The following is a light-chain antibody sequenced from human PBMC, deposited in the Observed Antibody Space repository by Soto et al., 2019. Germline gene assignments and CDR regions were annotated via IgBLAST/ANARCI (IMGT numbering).Light chain of an antibody. V-gene: IGKV3-20*01. CDR3: QQYGIPWT. Sequence: EIVLTQSPGTLSLSPGERATLSCRATQSVSSSYLAWYQHKPGQAPRLLIYGASNRATGIPDRFSGSGSGTDFTLTISRLEAEDFAVYYCQQYGIPWTFGQGTKVEIK. CDR2: GAS. CDR1: QSVSSSY. J-gene: IGKJ1*01.